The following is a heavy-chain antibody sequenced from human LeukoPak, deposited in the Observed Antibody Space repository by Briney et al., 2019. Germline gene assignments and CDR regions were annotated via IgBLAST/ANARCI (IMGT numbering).Heavy chain of an antibody. CDR2: FDPEDGET. CDR1: GYTLTELS. J-gene: IGHJ5*02. D-gene: IGHD2-15*01. CDR3: ATDLGYCSGGSCYSGGFDP. Sequence: VSMTVSCKVSGYTLTELSMHWVRQAPGKGLEWMGGFDPEDGETIYAQKFQGRVTMTEDTSTDTAYMELSSLRSEDTAVYYCATDLGYCSGGSCYSGGFDPWGQGTLVTVSS. V-gene: IGHV1-24*01.